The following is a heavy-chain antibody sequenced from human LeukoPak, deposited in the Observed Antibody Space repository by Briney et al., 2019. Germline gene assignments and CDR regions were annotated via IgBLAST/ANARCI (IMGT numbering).Heavy chain of an antibody. CDR2: INPNSGGT. CDR3: ARASEYSSTLTDY. Sequence: ASVKVSCKASGYTFTGCYMHWVRQAPGQGLEWMGWINPNSGGTNYAQKFQGRVTMTRDTSISTAYMELSRLRSDDTAVYYCARASEYSSTLTDYWGQGTLVTVSS. D-gene: IGHD6-13*01. J-gene: IGHJ4*02. CDR1: GYTFTGCY. V-gene: IGHV1-2*02.